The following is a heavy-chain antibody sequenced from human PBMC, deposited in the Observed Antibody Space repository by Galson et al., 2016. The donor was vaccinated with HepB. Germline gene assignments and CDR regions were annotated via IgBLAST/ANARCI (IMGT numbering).Heavy chain of an antibody. D-gene: IGHD3-16*01. V-gene: IGHV4-39*01. J-gene: IGHJ5*02. Sequence: SETLSLTCSVSGDSISSSSHAWAWIRQPSGRGLEWIGTILKSGRTFYNPPLRSRVTLSIDTSKNQLFLILRSVTAADTAMYFCARDAQGEPWGQGTLVSVSS. CDR1: GDSISSSSHA. CDR2: ILKSGRT. CDR3: ARDAQGEP.